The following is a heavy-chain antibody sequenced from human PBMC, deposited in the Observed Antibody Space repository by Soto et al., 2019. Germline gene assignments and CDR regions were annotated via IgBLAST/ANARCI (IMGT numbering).Heavy chain of an antibody. V-gene: IGHV3-11*01. Sequence: QVQLVESGGGLVNPGGSLRLSCAASGLTFSDCYMNWIRQAPGKGLEWVSYITSSGSSINYAGSVKGRFTISRDNAKNSLYLQMNSLRAEDTAMYYCARVRFGEWGYAMDVWGQGTTVTVSS. J-gene: IGHJ6*02. CDR1: GLTFSDCY. CDR3: ARVRFGEWGYAMDV. D-gene: IGHD3-10*01. CDR2: ITSSGSSI.